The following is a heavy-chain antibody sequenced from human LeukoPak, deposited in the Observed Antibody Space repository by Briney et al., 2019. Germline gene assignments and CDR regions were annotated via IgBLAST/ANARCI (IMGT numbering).Heavy chain of an antibody. CDR1: GFTFSSYG. CDR2: IRYDGSNE. V-gene: IGHV3-30*02. CDR3: ANGPTYYYDSFLGY. J-gene: IGHJ4*02. D-gene: IGHD3-22*01. Sequence: PGGSLRLSCAASGFTFSSYGMHWVRQAPGKGLEWVSFIRYDGSNEYYADSVRGRFTISRDNSKNTLYLQMNSLRAEDTAVYYCANGPTYYYDSFLGYWGQGTLVTVSS.